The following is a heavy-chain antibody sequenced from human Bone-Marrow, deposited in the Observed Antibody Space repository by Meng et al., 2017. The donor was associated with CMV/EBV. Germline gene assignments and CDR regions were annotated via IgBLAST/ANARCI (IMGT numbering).Heavy chain of an antibody. D-gene: IGHD3-10*01. CDR3: AKDNADNTIRWGY. V-gene: IGHV3-23*01. J-gene: IGHJ4*02. CDR1: GFTFSSYS. Sequence: GESLKISCAASGFTFSSYSMNWVRQAPGKGLEWVSAISGSGGSTYYADSVKGRFTISRDNSKNTLYLQMNSLRAEDTAVYYWAKDNADNTIRWGYWGQGTLVTVSS. CDR2: ISGSGGST.